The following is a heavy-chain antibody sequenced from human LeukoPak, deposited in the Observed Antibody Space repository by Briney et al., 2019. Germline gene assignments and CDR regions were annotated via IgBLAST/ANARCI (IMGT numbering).Heavy chain of an antibody. CDR3: ALIAVTALDYYYYYMDV. J-gene: IGHJ6*03. CDR2: IFSNDEK. V-gene: IGHV2-26*01. CDR1: GFSLSNARMG. D-gene: IGHD2-21*02. Sequence: SGPVLVKPTETLALTSTVSGFSLSNARMGVSWIRQPPGKALEWLAHIFSNDEKSYSTSLKSRLTISKDTSKSQVVLTMTNMDPVDSLSYYCALIAVTALDYYYYYMDVWGKGTTVTVSS.